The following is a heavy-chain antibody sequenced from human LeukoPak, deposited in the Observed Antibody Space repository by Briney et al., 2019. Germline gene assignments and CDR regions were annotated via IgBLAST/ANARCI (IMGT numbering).Heavy chain of an antibody. CDR2: IYTSGST. D-gene: IGHD4-11*01. CDR3: ARDSHYSNYYDY. J-gene: IGHJ4*02. CDR1: GGSISSGSYY. Sequence: KPSETLSLTCTVSGGSISSGSYYWSWIRQPAGKGLEWIGRIYTSGSTNYNPSLKSRITISVDTSKNRFSLKLSPVTAADTAVYYCARDSHYSNYYDYWGQGTLVTVSS. V-gene: IGHV4-61*02.